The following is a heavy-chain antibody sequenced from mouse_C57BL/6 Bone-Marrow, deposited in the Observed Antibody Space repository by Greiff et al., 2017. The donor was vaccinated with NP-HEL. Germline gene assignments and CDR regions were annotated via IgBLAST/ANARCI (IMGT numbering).Heavy chain of an antibody. D-gene: IGHD2-4*01. CDR3: ARGYYDDDGYAMDY. Sequence: QVQLQQPGAELVRPGSSVKLSCKASGYTFTSYWMHWVKQRPIQGLEWIGNIDPSDSETHYNQKFKDKATLTVDKSSSPAYMQLSSLTAEDSAVYYCARGYYDDDGYAMDYWGQGTSVTVSS. CDR2: IDPSDSET. J-gene: IGHJ4*01. CDR1: GYTFTSYW. V-gene: IGHV1-52*01.